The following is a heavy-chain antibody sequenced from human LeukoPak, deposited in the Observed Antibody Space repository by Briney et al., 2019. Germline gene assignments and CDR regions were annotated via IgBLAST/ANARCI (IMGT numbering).Heavy chain of an antibody. D-gene: IGHD1-26*01. J-gene: IGHJ4*02. Sequence: TLSLTCTLSGGSLCSFYWSWIRHPPGQGLEWSGYVYYSGSTNYNPSLKSRVTISVDTSKNQFSLKLSSVTAADTAVYYCARHVLVGATDYYFDYWGQGTLVTVSS. CDR1: GGSLCSFY. CDR3: ARHVLVGATDYYFDY. V-gene: IGHV4-59*08. CDR2: VYYSGST.